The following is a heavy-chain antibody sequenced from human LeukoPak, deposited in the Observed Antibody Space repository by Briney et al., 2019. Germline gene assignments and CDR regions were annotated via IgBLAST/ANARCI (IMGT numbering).Heavy chain of an antibody. D-gene: IGHD1-26*01. J-gene: IGHJ4*02. CDR3: AREGDSGSYYYFDY. V-gene: IGHV4-4*07. CDR1: GGSISSYY. CDR2: IYTSGST. Sequence: SETLSLTCTVSGGSISSYYWSWIRQPAGKGLEWIGRIYTSGSTNYNPSLKSRVIMSVDTSKNQFSLKLSSVTAADTAVYYCAREGDSGSYYYFDYWGQGTLVTVSS.